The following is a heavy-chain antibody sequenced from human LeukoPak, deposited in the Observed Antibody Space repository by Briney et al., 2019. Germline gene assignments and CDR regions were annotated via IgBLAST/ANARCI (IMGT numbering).Heavy chain of an antibody. D-gene: IGHD3-22*01. V-gene: IGHV4-4*02. J-gene: IGHJ6*03. CDR3: ARVYSDSSGYSLSVGLEYYMDV. Sequence: PSGTLSLTCAVSGGSISSSNWWSWVRQPPGKGLEWIGEIYHSGNTNYNPSLKSRVTISVDKSKNQFSLKLSSVTAADTAVYYCARVYSDSSGYSLSVGLEYYMDVWGKGTTVTVSS. CDR2: IYHSGNT. CDR1: GGSISSSNW.